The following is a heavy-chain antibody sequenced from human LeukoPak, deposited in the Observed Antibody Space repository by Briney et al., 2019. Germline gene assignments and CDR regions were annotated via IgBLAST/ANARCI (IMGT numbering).Heavy chain of an antibody. J-gene: IGHJ4*02. CDR2: INHSGST. CDR1: GGSFSGYY. Sequence: PSETLSLTCAVYGGSFSGYYWSWIRQPPGKGLEWIGEINHSGSTNYNPSLKSRVTISVDTSKNQFSLKLSSVTAADTAVYYCARVRNYYGSGSGNDYWGQGTLVTVSS. V-gene: IGHV4-34*01. D-gene: IGHD3-10*01. CDR3: ARVRNYYGSGSGNDY.